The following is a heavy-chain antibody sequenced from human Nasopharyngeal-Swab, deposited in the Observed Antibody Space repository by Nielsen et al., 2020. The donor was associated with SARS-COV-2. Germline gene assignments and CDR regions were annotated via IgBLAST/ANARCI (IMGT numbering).Heavy chain of an antibody. CDR1: GFIFDDYA. D-gene: IGHD2-2*01. CDR3: AKGKEAIVVVPGILNWFDP. Sequence: GGSLRLSCAASGFIFDDYAMHWVRQAPGKGLEWVSGISWNSGSIGYADSVKGRFTISRDNAKNSLYLQMNSLRAEDTALYYCAKGKEAIVVVPGILNWFDPWGQGTLVTVSS. V-gene: IGHV3-9*01. CDR2: ISWNSGSI. J-gene: IGHJ5*02.